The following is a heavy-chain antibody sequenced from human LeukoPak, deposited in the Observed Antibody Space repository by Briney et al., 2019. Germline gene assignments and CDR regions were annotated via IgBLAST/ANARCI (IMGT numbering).Heavy chain of an antibody. D-gene: IGHD1-14*01. Sequence: GGSLRLSCAASGFSVSSNYMSWVRQAPGKGLTWVSVIYSSGSTYYADSVKGQFTISRDNSKNTLYLQMNSLRTEDTGVYFCVRDAGGYWGQGTLVTVSS. J-gene: IGHJ4*02. CDR2: IYSSGST. CDR1: GFSVSSNY. V-gene: IGHV3-66*03. CDR3: VRDAGGY.